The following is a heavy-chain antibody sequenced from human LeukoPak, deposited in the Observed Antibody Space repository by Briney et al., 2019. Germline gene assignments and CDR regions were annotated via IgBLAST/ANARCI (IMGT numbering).Heavy chain of an antibody. CDR3: ARARGIYYFYYMDV. J-gene: IGHJ6*03. Sequence: PGGSLRLSCVASGFTFSDHFMDWVRQAPGKGLEWVGRTRNNANSYTTDYAASVKGRFTISRDDSKNSLYLQMNSLKTEDTAVYYCARARGIYYFYYMDVWGKGITVSVSS. V-gene: IGHV3-72*01. CDR1: GFTFSDHF. D-gene: IGHD6-13*01. CDR2: TRNNANSYTT.